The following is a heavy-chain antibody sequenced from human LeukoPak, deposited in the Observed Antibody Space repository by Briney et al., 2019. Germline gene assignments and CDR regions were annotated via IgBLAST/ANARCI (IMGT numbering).Heavy chain of an antibody. V-gene: IGHV4-34*01. CDR3: ASGNRNDVDY. D-gene: IGHD1-1*01. CDR1: GGSFSGYY. CDR2: INHSGST. Sequence: SETLSLTCAVYGGSFSGYYWSWIRQPPGKGLEWIGEINHSGSTNYNPSLKSRVTISVDTSKNQFSLKLSSVTAADTAVYYCASGNRNDVDYWGQGTLVTVSS. J-gene: IGHJ4*02.